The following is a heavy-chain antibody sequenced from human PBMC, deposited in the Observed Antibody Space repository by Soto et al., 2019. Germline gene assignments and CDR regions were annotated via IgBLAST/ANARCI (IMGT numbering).Heavy chain of an antibody. CDR2: ISSSSSTI. V-gene: IGHV3-48*02. CDR1: GFTFSSYS. CDR3: ARDRHYYDSSGYVFDY. Sequence: EVQLVESGGGLVQPGGSLRLSCAASGFTFSSYSMNWVRQAPGKGLEWVSYISSSSSTIYYADSVKGRFTISRDNAKNSLYLQMISLRDEDTAVYYCARDRHYYDSSGYVFDYWGQGTLVTVSS. J-gene: IGHJ4*02. D-gene: IGHD3-22*01.